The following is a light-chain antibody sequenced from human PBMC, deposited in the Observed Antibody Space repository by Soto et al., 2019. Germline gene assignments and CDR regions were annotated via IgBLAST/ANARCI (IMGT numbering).Light chain of an antibody. V-gene: IGKV1-5*01. CDR3: QQYNSRT. CDR1: QSISSY. Sequence: DIHMTQSPSSLSASVGDRVTITCRASQSISSYLNWYQQKPGKAPKLLIYDASSLESGVPSRFSGSGSGTEFTLNISSLQPDDFATYYCQQYNSRTFGQGTKVDI. J-gene: IGKJ1*01. CDR2: DAS.